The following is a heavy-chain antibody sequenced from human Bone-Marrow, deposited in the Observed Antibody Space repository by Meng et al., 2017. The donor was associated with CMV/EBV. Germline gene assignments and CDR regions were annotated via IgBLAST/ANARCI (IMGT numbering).Heavy chain of an antibody. CDR1: GFSVSSKC. Sequence: SLRLSWAASGFSVSSKCMTWVRQAPGKGLEWVSLIYSGGSTFYAASVKGRFTISRDNPKNTLYLQMNSLRVEDTAVYYCARGDTAVDYWGQGTLVTVSS. D-gene: IGHD5-18*01. CDR3: ARGDTAVDY. CDR2: IYSGGST. J-gene: IGHJ4*02. V-gene: IGHV3-66*01.